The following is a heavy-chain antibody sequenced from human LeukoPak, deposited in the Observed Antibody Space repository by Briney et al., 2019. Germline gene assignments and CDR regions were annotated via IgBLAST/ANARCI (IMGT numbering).Heavy chain of an antibody. D-gene: IGHD2-2*01. CDR2: INSDGSST. J-gene: IGHJ6*03. CDR1: GFTFSIYR. V-gene: IGHV3-74*01. CDR3: ARDVRYQLLQPKDYYYYMDV. Sequence: GGSLRLSCAASGFTFSIYRMHWVRQAPGKGLVWVSRINSDGSSTSYADSVKGRFTISRDNAKNSLYLQMNSLRAEDTAVYYCARDVRYQLLQPKDYYYYMDVWGKGTTVTVSS.